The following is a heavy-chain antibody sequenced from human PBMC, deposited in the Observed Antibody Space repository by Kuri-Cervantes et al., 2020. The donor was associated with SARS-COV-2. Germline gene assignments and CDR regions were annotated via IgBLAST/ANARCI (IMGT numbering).Heavy chain of an antibody. Sequence: ESLKISCAFYGESFSGYYWNRIRQSPGKGLQWIGEVNHRGSTNYNPSLKSRVTISVDTSSKQFSLNLSSVTAADTAVYYCARAYGFLRYIYYMDVWGRGTTVTVSS. CDR2: VNHRGST. D-gene: IGHD4-17*01. V-gene: IGHV4-34*01. CDR3: ARAYGFLRYIYYMDV. J-gene: IGHJ6*03. CDR1: GESFSGYY.